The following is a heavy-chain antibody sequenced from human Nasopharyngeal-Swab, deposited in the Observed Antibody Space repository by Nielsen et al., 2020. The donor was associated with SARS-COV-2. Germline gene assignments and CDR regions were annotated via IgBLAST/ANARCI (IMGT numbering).Heavy chain of an antibody. CDR2: ISWNSGSI. CDR3: ATIAAAQFNYYGMDV. Sequence: SLKISCAASGFTFSSYAMHWVRQAPGKGLEWVSGISWNSGSIGYADSVKGRFTISRDNAKNSLYLQMNSLRAEDTALYYCATIAAAQFNYYGMDVWGQGTTVTVSS. V-gene: IGHV3-9*01. D-gene: IGHD6-13*01. J-gene: IGHJ6*02. CDR1: GFTFSSYA.